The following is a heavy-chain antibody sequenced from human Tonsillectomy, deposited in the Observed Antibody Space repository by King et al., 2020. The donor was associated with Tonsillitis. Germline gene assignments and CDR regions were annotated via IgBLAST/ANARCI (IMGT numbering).Heavy chain of an antibody. CDR2: INPNSGVT. V-gene: IGHV1-2*02. Sequence: QLVQSGAEVENPGASVKVSCKTSGYTFSDHYMHWVRQAPGQGLEWMGWINPNSGVTNCAQKFQGRVTMTSDTSISTAYMELSRLRSDETAIYYCARDPQWGRFQWNYGDYWGQGTLVTVSS. CDR3: ARDPQWGRFQWNYGDY. J-gene: IGHJ4*02. D-gene: IGHD1-26*01. CDR1: GYTFSDHY.